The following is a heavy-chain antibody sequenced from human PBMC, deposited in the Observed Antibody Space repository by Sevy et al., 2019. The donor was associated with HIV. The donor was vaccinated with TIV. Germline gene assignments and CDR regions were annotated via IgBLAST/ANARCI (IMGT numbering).Heavy chain of an antibody. Sequence: GGSLRLSCAASGFIFSGYGMSWVRQAPGQGLEWVSAISGSGGSTYYADSVNGRFTISRDNFRNTLYLQMNSLRAEDTAVYYCAKDRITAARFQHWGQGTLVTVSS. CDR1: GFIFSGYG. D-gene: IGHD6-13*01. V-gene: IGHV3-23*01. J-gene: IGHJ1*01. CDR3: AKDRITAARFQH. CDR2: ISGSGGST.